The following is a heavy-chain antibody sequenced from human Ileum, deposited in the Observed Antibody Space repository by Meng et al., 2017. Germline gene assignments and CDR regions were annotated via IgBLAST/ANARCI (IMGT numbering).Heavy chain of an antibody. J-gene: IGHJ3*02. V-gene: IGHV6-1*01. CDR3: ARWESSGDAFDI. CDR1: GASVSSNSAT. D-gene: IGHD3-22*01. Sequence: SETLSLTCAISGASVSSNSATWNWIRQSPSRGLEWLGRTYYRSKWYNDSEVSVKSRISINPDTSKNQFSLQMDSVTPEDTAVYYCARWESSGDAFDIWGQGTMVTVSS. CDR2: TYYRSKWYN.